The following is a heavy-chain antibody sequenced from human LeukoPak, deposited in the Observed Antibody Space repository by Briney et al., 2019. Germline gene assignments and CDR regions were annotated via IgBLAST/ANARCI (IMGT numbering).Heavy chain of an antibody. V-gene: IGHV3-72*01. CDR2: TRNKVQSYTT. D-gene: IGHD2-2*01. Sequence: PGGSLRLSCAASGFTFSDHYMDWVRQAPGEGLEWVARTRNKVQSYTTEYAASVRGRFTISRDDSMNSIYLQMNSLKIEDTAVYYCVRGAYCRSHYCPAPFDPWGQGTLVTVSS. J-gene: IGHJ5*02. CDR3: VRGAYCRSHYCPAPFDP. CDR1: GFTFSDHY.